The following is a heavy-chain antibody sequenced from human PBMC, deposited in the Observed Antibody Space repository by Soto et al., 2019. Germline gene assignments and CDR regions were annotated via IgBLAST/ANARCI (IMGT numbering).Heavy chain of an antibody. CDR3: ANLSPVGYSSSPFDY. D-gene: IGHD6-13*01. Sequence: PGGSLRLSCAASGFTFNNAWMSWVRQAPGEGLEWVSYISGSSRSTNFADSVKGRFTISRDNPKNSLYLQMNSLRAEDTAVCYCANLSPVGYSSSPFDYWGQGTLVTASS. CDR1: GFTFNNAW. V-gene: IGHV3-11*03. J-gene: IGHJ4*02. CDR2: ISGSSRST.